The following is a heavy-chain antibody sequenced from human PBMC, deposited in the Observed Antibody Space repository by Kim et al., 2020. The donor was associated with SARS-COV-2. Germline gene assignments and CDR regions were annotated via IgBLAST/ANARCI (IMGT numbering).Heavy chain of an antibody. D-gene: IGHD2-8*02. V-gene: IGHV3-23*01. CDR3: AKESYWEVDGF. Sequence: TYNADSVKGRFTISRDNTKKTPYLQMNRLRAEDTAVYYCAKESYWEVDGFWGQGTLVTVSS. J-gene: IGHJ4*02. CDR2: T.